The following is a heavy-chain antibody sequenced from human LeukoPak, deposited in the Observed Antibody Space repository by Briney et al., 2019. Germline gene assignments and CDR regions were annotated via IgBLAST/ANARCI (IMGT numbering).Heavy chain of an antibody. Sequence: GGSLRLSCAASGFTFSSYAMSWVRQAPGKGLEWVSAISGSGGSTYYADSVKGRFTISRDNSKNTLYLQMNSLRAEDTAVYYRAKNYYDSSGYYYHFDYWGQGTLVTVSS. CDR2: ISGSGGST. CDR1: GFTFSSYA. CDR3: AKNYYDSSGYYYHFDY. D-gene: IGHD3-22*01. V-gene: IGHV3-23*01. J-gene: IGHJ4*02.